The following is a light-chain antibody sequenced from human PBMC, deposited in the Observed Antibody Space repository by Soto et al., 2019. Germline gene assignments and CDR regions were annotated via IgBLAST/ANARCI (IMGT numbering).Light chain of an antibody. CDR3: QQYGSSPIT. V-gene: IGKV3-20*01. CDR1: QSVRSNY. CDR2: GAS. J-gene: IGKJ5*01. Sequence: ENVLTQSPGTLSLSPGERATLSCRASQSVRSNYLAWYQHKPGQAPRLLISGASSRATGIPDRFSGSGSGTDFTLTISGLEAEDFAVYHCQQYGSSPITFGQGTRLEI.